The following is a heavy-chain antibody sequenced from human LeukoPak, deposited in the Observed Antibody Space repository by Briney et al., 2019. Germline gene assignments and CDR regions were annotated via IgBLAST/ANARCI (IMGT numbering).Heavy chain of an antibody. V-gene: IGHV3-74*01. CDR1: GFTFSSYA. CDR3: ARSGRGGAFDI. J-gene: IGHJ3*02. Sequence: GGSLRLSCAASGFTFSSYAMSWVRQAPGKGLEWVSRIYSDGSRTNYADSVKGRFTISGDNAKNTLYLQMNSLRAEDTAVYYCARSGRGGAFDIWGQGTMVTVSS. D-gene: IGHD1-26*01. CDR2: IYSDGSRT.